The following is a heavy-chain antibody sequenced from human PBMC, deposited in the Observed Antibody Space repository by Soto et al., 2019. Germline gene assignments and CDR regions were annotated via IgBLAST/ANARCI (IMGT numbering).Heavy chain of an antibody. J-gene: IGHJ6*02. CDR1: GGTFGRYA. CDR2: INAGFGAT. D-gene: IGHD2-15*01. CDR3: ATDCSGGSCYGASGMDV. V-gene: IGHV1-69*06. Sequence: SVKVSCKASGGTFGRYAISWVRRAPGQSLEWMGQINAGFGATDLAQMFQGRVTITADKSTTTVYMELSSLRSDDTAVYYCATDCSGGSCYGASGMDVWGQGTTVTVSS.